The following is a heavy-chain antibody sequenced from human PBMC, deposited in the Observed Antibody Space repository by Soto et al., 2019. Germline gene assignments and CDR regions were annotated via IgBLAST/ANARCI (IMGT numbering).Heavy chain of an antibody. J-gene: IGHJ2*01. Sequence: ASVKVSCKASGYTFTDYYIHWVRQAPGQGLEWVGWINPDSGGTNLAQRFQGRATMTSDTSINTAYMELSSLRSDDTAVYYCAIRTGQLAIIAEFDGDWFFEVWGRGTLVTVSS. V-gene: IGHV1-2*02. CDR1: GYTFTDYY. CDR3: AIRTGQLAIIAEFDGDWFFEV. CDR2: INPDSGGT. D-gene: IGHD6-13*01.